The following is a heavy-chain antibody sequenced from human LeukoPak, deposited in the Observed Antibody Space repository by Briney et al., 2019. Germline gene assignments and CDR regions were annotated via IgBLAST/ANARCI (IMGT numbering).Heavy chain of an antibody. CDR1: GDSISSYY. D-gene: IGHD2-15*01. J-gene: IGHJ4*02. V-gene: IGHV4-59*08. CDR3: ARLGYCSATRCLPDF. Sequence: KSSETLSLTCTVSGDSISSYYWSWIRQPPGKGLEWIGHIHYSGSTYYNPSLKSRLTMSADTSKNQFSLKLSSVTAADTAVYYCARLGYCSATRCLPDFWGQGSLVTVSS. CDR2: IHYSGST.